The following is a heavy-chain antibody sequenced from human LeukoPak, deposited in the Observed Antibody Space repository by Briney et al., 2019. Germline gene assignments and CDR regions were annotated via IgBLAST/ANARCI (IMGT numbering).Heavy chain of an antibody. CDR2: IYSGGST. CDR1: GFTVSSNY. Sequence: GGSLRLSCAASGFTVSSNYMSWVRQAPGKGLEWVSVIYSGGSTYYADSVKGRFTISRDNSKNTLYLQMNSLRAEDTAVYYCARGYTTYGSGSYLSYYYYYYMDVWGKGTAVTISS. J-gene: IGHJ6*03. D-gene: IGHD3-10*01. CDR3: ARGYTTYGSGSYLSYYYYYYMDV. V-gene: IGHV3-66*01.